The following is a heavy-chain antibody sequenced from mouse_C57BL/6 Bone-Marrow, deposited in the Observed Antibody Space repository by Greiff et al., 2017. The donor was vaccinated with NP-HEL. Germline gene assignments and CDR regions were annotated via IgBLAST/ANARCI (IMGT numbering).Heavy chain of an antibody. J-gene: IGHJ4*01. CDR2: IRNKANGYTT. D-gene: IGHD1-1*01. Sequence: EVMLVESGGGLVQPGGSLSLSCAASGFTFTDYYMSWVRQPPGKALEWLGFIRNKANGYTTEYSASVKGRFTISRDNSQSILYLQRNALRAEDSATEYCARSSMTTGEGSAMDYWGQGTSVTVSS. CDR3: ARSSMTTGEGSAMDY. CDR1: GFTFTDYY. V-gene: IGHV7-3*01.